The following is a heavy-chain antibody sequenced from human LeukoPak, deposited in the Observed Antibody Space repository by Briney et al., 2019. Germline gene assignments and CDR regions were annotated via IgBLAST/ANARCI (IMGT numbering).Heavy chain of an antibody. CDR1: GITFSTYA. Sequence: PGGSLRLSCAASGITFSTYAMSWVRQTPGKGLEWVSAITGSGVSTFYADSVKGRFTISRDNSKNTLFLQMNSLRAEDTAVYYCARGGGTFDCWGQGTLVTVSS. CDR2: ITGSGVST. J-gene: IGHJ4*02. D-gene: IGHD2-15*01. V-gene: IGHV3-23*01. CDR3: ARGGGTFDC.